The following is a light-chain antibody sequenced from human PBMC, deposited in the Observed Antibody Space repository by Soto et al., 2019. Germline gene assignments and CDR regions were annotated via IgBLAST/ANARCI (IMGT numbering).Light chain of an antibody. V-gene: IGKV1-39*01. Sequence: DIQMTQSPSSLSASVGDRVTITCRASQSISSYLNWYQQKPGKAPKLLIYAAFILQSGVPSRFGGSGAGTDFTLTISSLQPEDFVTYFCQQSDNMPLTFGPGTKVDI. J-gene: IGKJ3*01. CDR3: QQSDNMPLT. CDR1: QSISSY. CDR2: AAF.